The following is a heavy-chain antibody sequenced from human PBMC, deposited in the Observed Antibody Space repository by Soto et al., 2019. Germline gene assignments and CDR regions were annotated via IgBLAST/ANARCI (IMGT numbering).Heavy chain of an antibody. Sequence: GGSLRLSCAASGFTVSSVYMSWVRQAPGKGLEWVSVIYSGDSTFYADSVKGRFTVSRDDSKNTVNLQMNSLRAEDTAVYYCARDLHDYVSFRFDPWGQGTLVTVSS. V-gene: IGHV3-66*01. J-gene: IGHJ5*02. CDR3: ARDLHDYVSFRFDP. CDR2: IYSGDST. D-gene: IGHD3-16*01. CDR1: GFTVSSVY.